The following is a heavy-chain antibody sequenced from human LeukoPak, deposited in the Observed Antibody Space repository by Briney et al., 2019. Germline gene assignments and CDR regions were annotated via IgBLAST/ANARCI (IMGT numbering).Heavy chain of an antibody. J-gene: IGHJ4*02. D-gene: IGHD2-15*01. CDR2: IRYDGSNK. V-gene: IGHV3-30*02. Sequence: GGSLRLSCAASGFTFSSYGMHWVRQAPGKGLEWVAFIRYDGSNKYYADSVKGRFIISRDNSKNTLYLQMNSLRAEDTAVYYCANHLGYCSGGSCYPDDYWGQGTLVTVSS. CDR1: GFTFSSYG. CDR3: ANHLGYCSGGSCYPDDY.